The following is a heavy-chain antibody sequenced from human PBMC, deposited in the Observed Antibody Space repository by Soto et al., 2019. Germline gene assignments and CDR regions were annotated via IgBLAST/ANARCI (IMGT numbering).Heavy chain of an antibody. CDR3: AREGGYCSGGGCYRTPH. Sequence: QVQLQESGPGLVKPSQTLSLTCTVSGGSITSGGYYWNWIRQHPGKGLEWIGYIYYSGSTYYNPSLKSRVTISADMSKNQFSLKLSSVTAADTAVYYCAREGGYCSGGGCYRTPHWGQGTLVTVSS. D-gene: IGHD2-15*01. V-gene: IGHV4-31*03. CDR2: IYYSGST. J-gene: IGHJ4*02. CDR1: GGSITSGGYY.